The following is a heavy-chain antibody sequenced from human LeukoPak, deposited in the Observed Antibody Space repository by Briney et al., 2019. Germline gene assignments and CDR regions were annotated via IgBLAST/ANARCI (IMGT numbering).Heavy chain of an antibody. CDR1: GFTFSSYS. D-gene: IGHD6-25*01. CDR3: ARDVQRRFDP. V-gene: IGHV3-48*02. CDR2: ISSSSITI. J-gene: IGHJ5*02. Sequence: GGSLRLSCAASGFTFSSYSMNWVRQAPGKGLEWVSYISSSSITIYYADSVKGRLTISRDNAKNSLYLQMNSLRDEDTAMYYCARDVQRRFDPWGQGTLVTVS.